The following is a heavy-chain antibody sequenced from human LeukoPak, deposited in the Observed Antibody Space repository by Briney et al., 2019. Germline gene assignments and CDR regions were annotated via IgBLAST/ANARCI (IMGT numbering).Heavy chain of an antibody. D-gene: IGHD6-13*01. V-gene: IGHV4-59*01. J-gene: IGHJ4*02. Sequence: SSETLSLTCSVPIDSITNYYWSWIRQPPGKGLEWIGFTYHSGNTNKNPSLTTRVTMSVDTSKTQITLRLSSVTAADTAVYYCAREEGIAAAGALEYWGQGILVTVSS. CDR1: IDSITNYY. CDR2: TYHSGNT. CDR3: AREEGIAAAGALEY.